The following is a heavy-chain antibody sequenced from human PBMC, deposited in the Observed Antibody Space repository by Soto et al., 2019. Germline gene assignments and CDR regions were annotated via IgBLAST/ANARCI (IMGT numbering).Heavy chain of an antibody. Sequence: QVQLVQSGAEVKKPGSSVKVSCKASGGTFSSYAISWVRQAPGQGLEWMGGIIPIFGTANYAQKFQGRVTITADESTSTAYMQLSSLTSEDTAVHYCASPTGGGYDYYGMDVWGQGTTFTVSS. D-gene: IGHD7-27*01. CDR1: GGTFSSYA. CDR2: IIPIFGTA. J-gene: IGHJ6*02. CDR3: ASPTGGGYDYYGMDV. V-gene: IGHV1-69*01.